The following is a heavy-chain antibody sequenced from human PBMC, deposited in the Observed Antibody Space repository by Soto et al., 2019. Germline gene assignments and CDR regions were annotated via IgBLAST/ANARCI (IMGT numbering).Heavy chain of an antibody. Sequence: SETMSLTCTVPGGSIRSYYWSWIRQSAGKGLDWIGRIYTSGSTNYNPSLKSRVTMSVDTSKNQFSLRLNSVTAADKAVYYCAREMGNDYTYYYYGMDVWGQGTTVT. V-gene: IGHV4-4*07. CDR1: GGSIRSYY. CDR2: IYTSGST. D-gene: IGHD4-4*01. J-gene: IGHJ6*02. CDR3: AREMGNDYTYYYYGMDV.